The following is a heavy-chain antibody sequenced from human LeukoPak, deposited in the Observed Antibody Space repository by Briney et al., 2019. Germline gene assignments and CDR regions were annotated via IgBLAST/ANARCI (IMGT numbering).Heavy chain of an antibody. Sequence: SETLSLTCTVSGGSISSYYWSWIRQPPGKGLEWIGYIYYSGSTNYNPSLKSRVTISVDTSKNQFSLKLSSVTAADTAVYYCARAGVATWQYWGQGTLVTVSS. D-gene: IGHD5-12*01. V-gene: IGHV4-59*08. CDR1: GGSISSYY. J-gene: IGHJ4*02. CDR2: IYYSGST. CDR3: ARAGVATWQY.